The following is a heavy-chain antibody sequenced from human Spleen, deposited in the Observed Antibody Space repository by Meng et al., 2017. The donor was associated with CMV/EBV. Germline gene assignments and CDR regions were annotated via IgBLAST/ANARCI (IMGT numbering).Heavy chain of an antibody. J-gene: IGHJ6*02. V-gene: IGHV3-30*02. Sequence: GGSLRLSCAASAFTFSMYGMHWVRQAPGKGLEWVAFIKYDGSSIYYVDSVKGQFTISRDNSKNTMYLQMNSLGPEDTAVYYCAKDTLAGVWQYYGMDVWGQGTTVTVSS. CDR1: AFTFSMYG. CDR3: AKDTLAGVWQYYGMDV. CDR2: IKYDGSSI. D-gene: IGHD2-8*01.